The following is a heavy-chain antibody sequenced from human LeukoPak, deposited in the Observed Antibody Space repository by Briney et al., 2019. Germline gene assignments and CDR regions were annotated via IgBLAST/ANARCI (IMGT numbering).Heavy chain of an antibody. CDR2: ISSSSSYI. V-gene: IGHV3-21*01. CDR1: GFTFSSYS. J-gene: IGHJ4*02. CDR3: ASAEYSSGWYGRDY. D-gene: IGHD6-19*01. Sequence: GGSLRLSCAASGFTFSSYSMNWVRHAPGKGLEWVSSISSSSSYIYYADSVKGRFTISRDNAKNSLYLQMNSLRAEDTAVYYCASAEYSSGWYGRDYWGQGTLVTVSS.